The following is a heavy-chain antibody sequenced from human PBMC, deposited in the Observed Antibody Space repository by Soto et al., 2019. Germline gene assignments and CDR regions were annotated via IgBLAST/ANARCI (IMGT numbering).Heavy chain of an antibody. Sequence: QVQLQESGPGLVKPSETLSLTCTVSGGSVSSGSYYWSWIRQPPGKGLEWIGYIYYSGSTNYNPSLKSRVTISVDTSKNQFSLKLSSVTAADTAVYYCASEFSSGWYVWFDPWGQGTLVTVSS. J-gene: IGHJ5*02. CDR1: GGSVSSGSYY. V-gene: IGHV4-61*01. CDR3: ASEFSSGWYVWFDP. D-gene: IGHD6-19*01. CDR2: IYYSGST.